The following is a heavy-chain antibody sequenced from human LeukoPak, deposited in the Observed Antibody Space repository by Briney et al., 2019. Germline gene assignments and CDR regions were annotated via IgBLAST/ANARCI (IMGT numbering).Heavy chain of an antibody. Sequence: GRSLRLSCAASGFTFTNYGMHWVRQAPGTGLEWVALIWYDGSLKYYADSLKGRFTISRDNSQNTLYLQLNSLRVEDTAVYYCAKDRIAVAGYFDYWGQGTLVTVSS. CDR3: AKDRIAVAGYFDY. CDR1: GFTFTNYG. J-gene: IGHJ4*02. CDR2: IWYDGSLK. D-gene: IGHD6-19*01. V-gene: IGHV3-33*03.